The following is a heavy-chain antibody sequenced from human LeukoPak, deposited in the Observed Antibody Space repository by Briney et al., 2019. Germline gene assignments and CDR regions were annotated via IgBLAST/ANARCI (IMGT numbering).Heavy chain of an antibody. D-gene: IGHD6-19*01. Sequence: PGGSLRLSCAASGFTFGGYAMSWVRQAPGKGLEWLSGISGSGGSTYYADSVKGRFTISRDNSKSTLFLQMNSLRAEDTALYYCAKASGGSSGRSDSWGQGTLVTVSS. CDR3: AKASGGSSGRSDS. CDR1: GFTFGGYA. CDR2: ISGSGGST. J-gene: IGHJ5*01. V-gene: IGHV3-23*01.